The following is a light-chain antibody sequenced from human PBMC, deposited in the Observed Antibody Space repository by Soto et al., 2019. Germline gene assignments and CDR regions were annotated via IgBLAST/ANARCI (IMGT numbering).Light chain of an antibody. CDR1: QSVLYSSNNKNY. CDR2: WES. V-gene: IGKV4-1*01. Sequence: DIVMTQSPDSLAVSLGERDNINCKSSQSVLYSSNNKNYLAWYQQKPGQPPTLLIYWESTRESGVPDRFSGSGSGTDFTLTISSLQAEDVAVYYCQQYYSTPPTFGQGTKVEIK. J-gene: IGKJ1*01. CDR3: QQYYSTPPT.